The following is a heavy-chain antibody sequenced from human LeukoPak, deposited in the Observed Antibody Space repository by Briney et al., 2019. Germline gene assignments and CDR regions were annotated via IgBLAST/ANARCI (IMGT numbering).Heavy chain of an antibody. CDR3: AELGITMIGGV. D-gene: IGHD3-10*02. CDR1: GFTFSNYN. CDR2: ITRDSIYT. V-gene: IGHV3-21*01. Sequence: GGSLRLSCAASGFTFSNYNMNWVRQTPGKGLEWVSSITRDSIYTFYADSVKGRFTISRDDAKNSLSLQMNSLRAEDTAVYYCAELGITMIGGVWGKGTTVTISS. J-gene: IGHJ6*04.